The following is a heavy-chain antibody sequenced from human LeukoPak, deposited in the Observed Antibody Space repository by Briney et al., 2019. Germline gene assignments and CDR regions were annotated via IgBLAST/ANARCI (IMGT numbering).Heavy chain of an antibody. CDR3: ARWYCSSISCYYDY. V-gene: IGHV3-53*05. D-gene: IGHD2-2*01. Sequence: GGSLRLSCAASGITVSTNFMSWVRQAPGKGLEWVSMIYADGTTHYTDSVKGRFTISRDNTRSTLNLQMISLRAEDTAVYYCARWYCSSISCYYDYWGQGTLVTVSS. CDR1: GITVSTNF. J-gene: IGHJ4*02. CDR2: IYADGTT.